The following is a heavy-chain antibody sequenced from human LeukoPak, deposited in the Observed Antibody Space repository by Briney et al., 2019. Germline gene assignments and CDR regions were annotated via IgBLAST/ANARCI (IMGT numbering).Heavy chain of an antibody. Sequence: GGSLRLSCAASGFTFSSYWMSWVRQAPGKGLEWVANIKQDGSEKYYVDSVKGRFTISRDNAKNSLYLQMNSLRAEDTAVYYCARDTGDYYDSSGYPTGGYFQHWGQGTLVTVSS. V-gene: IGHV3-7*01. J-gene: IGHJ1*01. CDR3: ARDTGDYYDSSGYPTGGYFQH. CDR2: IKQDGSEK. D-gene: IGHD3-22*01. CDR1: GFTFSSYW.